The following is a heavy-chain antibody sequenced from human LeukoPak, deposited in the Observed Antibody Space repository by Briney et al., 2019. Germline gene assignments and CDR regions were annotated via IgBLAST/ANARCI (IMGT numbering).Heavy chain of an antibody. V-gene: IGHV1-18*01. CDR3: ASARYGSGTYYWDYMDV. CDR1: GYTFTNYG. Sequence: ASVKVSCKASGYTFTNYGISWVRQAPGQGLEWMGWISAYNGNTNYAQKLQGRVTMTTDTSTSTAYMELRSLRSDDTAVYYCASARYGSGTYYWDYMDVWGKGTTVTISS. D-gene: IGHD3-10*01. CDR2: ISAYNGNT. J-gene: IGHJ6*03.